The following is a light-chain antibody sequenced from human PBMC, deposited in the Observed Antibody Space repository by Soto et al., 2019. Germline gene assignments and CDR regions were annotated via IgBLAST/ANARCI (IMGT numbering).Light chain of an antibody. V-gene: IGLV2-23*02. Sequence: QSVLTQPASVSGSPGQSITISCTGTSSYVGSYNLVSWYQHHPGKAPKLMVYEVTKRPSGVSNRFSGSKSGNTASLSISGLQAEDEADYYCCSYAGSSTFDFGTGTKVTVL. CDR3: CSYAGSSTFD. J-gene: IGLJ1*01. CDR2: EVT. CDR1: SSYVGSYNL.